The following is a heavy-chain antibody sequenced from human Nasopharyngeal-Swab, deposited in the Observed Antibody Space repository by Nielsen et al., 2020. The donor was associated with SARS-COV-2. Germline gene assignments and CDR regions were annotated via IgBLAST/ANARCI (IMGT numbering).Heavy chain of an antibody. D-gene: IGHD2-21*02. CDR3: ARLYCGGDCSYYYYYGMDV. CDR2: ISAYNGNT. V-gene: IGHV1-18*01. J-gene: IGHJ6*02. Sequence: ASVKVSCKASGYTFTSYGISWVRQAPGQGLEWMGWISAYNGNTNYAQKLQGRVTMTTDTPTSTAYMELRSLRSDDTAVYYCARLYCGGDCSYYYYYGMDVWGQGTTVTVSS. CDR1: GYTFTSYG.